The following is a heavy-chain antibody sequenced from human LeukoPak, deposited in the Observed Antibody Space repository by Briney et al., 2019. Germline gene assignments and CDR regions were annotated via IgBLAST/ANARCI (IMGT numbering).Heavy chain of an antibody. CDR3: ATSTVTTFAPK. J-gene: IGHJ4*02. CDR2: ISGSGGST. Sequence: GGSLRLSCAASGFTFSSYAMSWVHQAPGKGLEWVSAISGSGGSTYYADSVKGRFTISRDNSKNTLYLQMNSLRAEDTAVYYCATSTVTTFAPKWGQGTLVTVSS. V-gene: IGHV3-23*01. CDR1: GFTFSSYA. D-gene: IGHD4-17*01.